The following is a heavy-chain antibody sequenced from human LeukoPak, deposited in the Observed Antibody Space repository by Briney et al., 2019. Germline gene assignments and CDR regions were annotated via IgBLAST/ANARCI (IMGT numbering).Heavy chain of an antibody. Sequence: GGSLRLSCAASGFSVSSNYMSWVRQAPGKGLEWVSVIYSGGNTYYADSVKGRFTISRDSSKNTLYLQMNSLRDEDTAVYYCARDLISGAYTFDYWGQGTLVTVSS. CDR3: ARDLISGAYTFDY. J-gene: IGHJ4*02. V-gene: IGHV3-53*01. D-gene: IGHD1-26*01. CDR1: GFSVSSNY. CDR2: IYSGGNT.